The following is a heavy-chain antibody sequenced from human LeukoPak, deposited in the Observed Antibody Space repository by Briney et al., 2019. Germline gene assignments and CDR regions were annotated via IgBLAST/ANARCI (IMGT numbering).Heavy chain of an antibody. CDR1: GFSFNSHG. V-gene: IGHV3-23*01. J-gene: IGHJ6*03. CDR3: ARALETFCGSVRCYGYMDV. D-gene: IGHD2-15*01. CDR2: ISNSGDST. Sequence: GGSLRLSCAASGFSFNSHGMSWVRQAPGKGLGWVSVISNSGDSTYYADSVKGRFTISRDNAKNTLYLQMNSLRAEDSAVYYCARALETFCGSVRCYGYMDVWGKGTTVTVS.